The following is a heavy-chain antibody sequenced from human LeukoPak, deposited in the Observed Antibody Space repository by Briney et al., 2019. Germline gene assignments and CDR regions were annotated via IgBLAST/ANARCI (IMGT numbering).Heavy chain of an antibody. D-gene: IGHD6-19*01. V-gene: IGHV4-38-2*02. CDR1: GYSISSGYY. CDR2: MYHSGNT. J-gene: IGHJ5*02. CDR3: ARQQVSGWYLNWLDP. Sequence: SGTLSLTCTVSGYSISSGYYWGWIRQSPGKGLEWIGTMYHSGNTYYNPSLKSRVSISVDTSKKQFFLQVTSVTAADTAVYYCARQQVSGWYLNWLDPWGQGILVTVSS.